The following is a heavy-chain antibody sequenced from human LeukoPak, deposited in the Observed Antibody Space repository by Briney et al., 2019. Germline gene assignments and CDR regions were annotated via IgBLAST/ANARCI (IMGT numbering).Heavy chain of an antibody. J-gene: IGHJ4*02. Sequence: PSETLSLTCTVSGGSISSYYWSWIRQPPGKGLEWIGYIYYSGSTNYNPSLKSRVTISVDTPKNQFSLKLNSVTAADTAVYYCARGGVQRPPYYFDSWGQGTLVTVSS. D-gene: IGHD6-13*01. CDR1: GGSISSYY. CDR2: IYYSGST. V-gene: IGHV4-59*01. CDR3: ARGGVQRPPYYFDS.